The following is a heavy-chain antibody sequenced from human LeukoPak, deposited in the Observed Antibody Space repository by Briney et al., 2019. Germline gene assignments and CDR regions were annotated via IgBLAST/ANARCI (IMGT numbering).Heavy chain of an antibody. CDR2: ISAYNGNT. CDR1: GYTFTSYG. D-gene: IGHD3-22*01. J-gene: IGHJ4*02. V-gene: IGHV1-18*01. Sequence: GASVKVSCTASGYTFTSYGISWVRQAPGQGLEWMGWISAYNGNTNYAQKLQGRVTMTTDTSTSTAYMELRSLRSDDTAVYYCARVLSDSSGYPLPWDYWGQGTLVTVSS. CDR3: ARVLSDSSGYPLPWDY.